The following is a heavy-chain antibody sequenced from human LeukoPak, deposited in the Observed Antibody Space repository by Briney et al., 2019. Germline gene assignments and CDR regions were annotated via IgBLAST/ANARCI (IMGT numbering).Heavy chain of an antibody. D-gene: IGHD2-15*01. J-gene: IGHJ4*02. CDR1: GFTFNNAW. CDR3: TTGVVVVAATHVDY. V-gene: IGHV3-15*01. CDR2: IKSRTDGGTT. Sequence: GGSLRLSCAASGFTFNNAWMSWVRQAPGKGLEWVGRIKSRTDGGTTDYAAPVKGRFTISRDDSKNTLYLQMNSLKTEDTAVYYCTTGVVVVAATHVDYWGQGTLVTVSS.